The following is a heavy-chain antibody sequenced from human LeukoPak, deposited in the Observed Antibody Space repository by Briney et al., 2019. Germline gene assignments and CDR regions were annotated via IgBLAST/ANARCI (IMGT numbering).Heavy chain of an antibody. CDR3: AKEEAEITMVRGVIDY. CDR2: ISGSGGST. CDR1: GFTFSSYA. V-gene: IGHV3-23*01. J-gene: IGHJ4*02. D-gene: IGHD3-10*01. Sequence: GGSLRLSCAASGFTFSSYAMSWVRQAPGKGLEWVSAISGSGGSTYYADSVKGRFTISRDNSKNTLYLQMNSLRAEDTAVYYCAKEEAEITMVRGVIDYWGQGTLVTVSS.